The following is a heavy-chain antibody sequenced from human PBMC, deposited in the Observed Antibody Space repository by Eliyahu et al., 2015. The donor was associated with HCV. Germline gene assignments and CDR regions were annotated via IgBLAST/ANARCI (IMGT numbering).Heavy chain of an antibody. CDR1: GFSLSTSGVG. CDR3: ARLRLTHPYYDSSGYFIVGFDL. Sequence: QITLKESGPTLVKPTQTLTLTCTFSGFSLSTSGVGVGWIRQPPGKALEWLALIYWNDDKRYSPSLKSRLTITKDTSKNQVVLTMTNMDPVDTATYYCARLRLTHPYYDSSGYFIVGFDLWGRGTLVTVSS. V-gene: IGHV2-5*01. CDR2: IYWNDDK. D-gene: IGHD3-22*01. J-gene: IGHJ2*01.